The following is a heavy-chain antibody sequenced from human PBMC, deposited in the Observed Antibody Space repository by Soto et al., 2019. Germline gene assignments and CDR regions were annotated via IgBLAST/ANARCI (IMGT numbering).Heavy chain of an antibody. J-gene: IGHJ3*01. CDR3: ATWHEREHAFDV. D-gene: IGHD1-1*01. Sequence: DVQLVESGGGLIQPGESLRLSCAAFGLTISGKKYVAWVRQPPGKGLEWVSALYDVDGSFYADSVTGRFTTSSDSSKTTVYHQMNDLRPDDTAVYYCATWHEREHAFDVWGQGTTVTISS. CDR2: LYDVDGS. V-gene: IGHV3-53*01. CDR1: GLTISGKKY.